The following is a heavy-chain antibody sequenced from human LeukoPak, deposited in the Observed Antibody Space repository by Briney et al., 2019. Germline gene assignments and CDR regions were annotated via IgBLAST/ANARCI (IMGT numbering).Heavy chain of an antibody. Sequence: GGSLRLSCSASGFTFSSYAMHWVRQAPGKGLEYVSAISSNGGGPYYADSVKGRFTISRDNSKNTLYLQMSSLRAEDTAVYYCVKSYGSGSLYYYYGMDVWGQGTTVTVSS. D-gene: IGHD3-10*01. J-gene: IGHJ6*02. CDR1: GFTFSSYA. CDR3: VKSYGSGSLYYYYGMDV. V-gene: IGHV3-64D*06. CDR2: ISSNGGGP.